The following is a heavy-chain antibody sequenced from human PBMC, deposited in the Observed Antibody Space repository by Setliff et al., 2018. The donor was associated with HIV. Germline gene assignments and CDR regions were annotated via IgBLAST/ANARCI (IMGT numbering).Heavy chain of an antibody. CDR3: AKDPPGFSHFLDY. V-gene: IGHV3-23*01. CDR2: ISDTGDYI. J-gene: IGHJ4*02. CDR1: AFTFNKYA. Sequence: GESLKISCTASAFTFNKYAMAWVRQAPGKGLEWVSAISDTGDYIYYADSVKGRFTISRDNSADTVYLQMTGLRVEDTAVYFCAKDPPGFSHFLDYWGQ.